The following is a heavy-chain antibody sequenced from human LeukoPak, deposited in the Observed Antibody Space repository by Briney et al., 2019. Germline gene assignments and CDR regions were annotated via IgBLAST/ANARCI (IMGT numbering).Heavy chain of an antibody. J-gene: IGHJ4*02. CDR2: IRSDGSNK. Sequence: GGSLRLYCAASGNTFSSYGMHWVRQAPGRGLEWVAFIRSDGSNKYYADSVKGRFTISRDNSKLYLQMNSLRAEDTAVYYCAKKGYSNGWRDSYYFDCWGQGTLVTVSS. CDR3: AKKGYSNGWRDSYYFDC. V-gene: IGHV3-30*02. CDR1: GNTFSSYG. D-gene: IGHD6-19*01.